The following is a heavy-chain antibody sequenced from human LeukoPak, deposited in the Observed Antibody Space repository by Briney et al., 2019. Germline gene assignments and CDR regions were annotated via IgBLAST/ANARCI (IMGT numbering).Heavy chain of an antibody. CDR3: ATIKRGNIFGYFDF. D-gene: IGHD5-18*01. J-gene: IGHJ4*02. CDR1: GVSLSSHH. V-gene: IGHV4-59*11. CDR2: IFDTSTT. Sequence: SETLSLSCTVSGVSLSSHHWGWIRQPPGKELEWIADIFDTSTTKDNPSLNSRVTLSADTSKNQFSLRLTSVTAGDTAVYYCATIKRGNIFGYFDFWGQGILVTVSS.